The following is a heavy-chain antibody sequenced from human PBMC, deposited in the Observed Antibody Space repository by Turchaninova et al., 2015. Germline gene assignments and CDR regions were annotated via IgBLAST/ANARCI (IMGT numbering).Heavy chain of an antibody. J-gene: IGHJ4*02. Sequence: QVQLQQWGAGLLKPSETLSLTCAVYGGSFSGFYWSWIRQPPGKGLEWIGEINHSESTNYNPSLQSRVTISVDTSKNQFSLKLTSVTAADTAVYYCARGRGGLFTALPDYWGQGTLVTVSS. V-gene: IGHV4-34*01. CDR3: ARGRGGLFTALPDY. CDR2: INHSEST. CDR1: GGSFSGFY. D-gene: IGHD3-3*01.